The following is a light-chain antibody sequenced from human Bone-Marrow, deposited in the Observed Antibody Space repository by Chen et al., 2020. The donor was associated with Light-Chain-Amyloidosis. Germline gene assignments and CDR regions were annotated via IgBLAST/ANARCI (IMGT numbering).Light chain of an antibody. CDR3: QQSSNITLT. CDR1: QTIISS. CDR2: AAS. J-gene: IGKJ4*01. V-gene: IGKV1-39*01. Sequence: DIQMTQSPSSLSASVGDRVTIACRASQTIISSLNWYQQKPGKAPKLLIYAASSLQSGVPSRFRGSGSGTDFTLTISSLQPEDVATYYCQQSSNITLTFGGGTKVEIK.